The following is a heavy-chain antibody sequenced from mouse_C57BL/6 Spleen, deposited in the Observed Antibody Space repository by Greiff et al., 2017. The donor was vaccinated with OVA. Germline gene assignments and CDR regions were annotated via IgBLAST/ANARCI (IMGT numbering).Heavy chain of an antibody. Sequence: EVKLVESGGGLVKPGGSLKLSCAASGFTFSSYTMSWVRQTPEKRLEWVATISGGGGNSSYPDSVKGRFTISRANAKNSVYLQMSGLRSEDTALYYCARHEDSDGYCLAWFAYWGQGTLVTVSA. J-gene: IGHJ3*01. CDR3: ARHEDSDGYCLAWFAY. CDR2: ISGGGGNS. CDR1: GFTFSSYT. D-gene: IGHD2-3*01. V-gene: IGHV5-9*01.